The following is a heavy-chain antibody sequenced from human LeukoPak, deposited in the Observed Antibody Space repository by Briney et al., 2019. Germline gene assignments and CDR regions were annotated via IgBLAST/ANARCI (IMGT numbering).Heavy chain of an antibody. V-gene: IGHV1-18*01. CDR1: GYTFTSYG. Sequence: ASVNVSCKASGYTFTSYGISWVRQAPGQGLEWMGWISAYNGNTNYAQKLQGRVTMTTDTSTSTAYMELRSLRSEDTTVYYCARDPTYYDSNGINWFDPWGQGTLVTVSS. D-gene: IGHD3-3*01. J-gene: IGHJ5*02. CDR3: ARDPTYYDSNGINWFDP. CDR2: ISAYNGNT.